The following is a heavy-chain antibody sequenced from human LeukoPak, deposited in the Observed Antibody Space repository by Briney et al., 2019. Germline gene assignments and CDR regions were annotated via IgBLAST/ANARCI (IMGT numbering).Heavy chain of an antibody. CDR1: GFTFSNYA. CDR2: ISGNGGRT. CDR3: AKVRDLDTVLGRFDN. J-gene: IGHJ5*02. Sequence: GGSLRLSCAASGFTFSNYAMSRVRQAPGKGLEWVSVISGNGGRTYYADSVKGRFTISRDNSKNTLYLQMNSLRAEDTAVYYCAKVRDLDTVLGRFDNWGQGTLVTVSS. V-gene: IGHV3-23*01. D-gene: IGHD5-18*01.